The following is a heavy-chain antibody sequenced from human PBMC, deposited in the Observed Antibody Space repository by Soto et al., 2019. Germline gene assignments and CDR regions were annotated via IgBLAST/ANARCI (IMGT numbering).Heavy chain of an antibody. V-gene: IGHV1-69*04. J-gene: IGHJ4*02. CDR2: IIPFGEIT. D-gene: IGHD3-10*01. CDR3: AREGPGVKVDF. CDR1: GGPFSSYG. Sequence: QVQLVQSGSEVKKPGSSVKVSCKASGGPFSSYGLSWVRQAPGQGLEWMGRIIPFGEITNYAQKFQGRVTISAETSTRTADMELRSLRSDETAVYYCAREGPGVKVDFWGQGTLVTVSS.